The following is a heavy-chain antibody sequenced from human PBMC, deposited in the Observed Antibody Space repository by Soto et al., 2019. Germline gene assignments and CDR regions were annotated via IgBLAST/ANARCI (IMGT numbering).Heavy chain of an antibody. V-gene: IGHV3-23*01. CDR1: GFTFSSYA. CDR2: ISSDGGGT. D-gene: IGHD1-26*01. Sequence: EVQLLESGGDLVQPGGSLRLSCAASGFTFSSYAMCWVRQVPGKGLERVSAISSDGGGTYYAESVKGRFTCSRDNSKNTLVLQMNSLRGEDTALYYCAKVIVGNTGARGLDYWGQGTLVTVSS. J-gene: IGHJ4*02. CDR3: AKVIVGNTGARGLDY.